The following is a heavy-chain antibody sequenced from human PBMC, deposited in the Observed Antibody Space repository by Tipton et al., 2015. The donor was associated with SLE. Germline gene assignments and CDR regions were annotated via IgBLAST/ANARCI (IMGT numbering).Heavy chain of an antibody. Sequence: QLVQSGGVVVKPGGSLKPSCAASGFNLDDYTMNWVRQAPGKGLEWVSLISWDGSATFYADSVKGRFTISKDNHANSLYLQMDRLTTEDTAVYYCAKDVTYGGNSGGFQHWGQGTLVTVSS. CDR3: AKDVTYGGNSGGFQH. CDR2: ISWDGSAT. D-gene: IGHD4-23*01. J-gene: IGHJ1*01. CDR1: GFNLDDYT. V-gene: IGHV3-43*01.